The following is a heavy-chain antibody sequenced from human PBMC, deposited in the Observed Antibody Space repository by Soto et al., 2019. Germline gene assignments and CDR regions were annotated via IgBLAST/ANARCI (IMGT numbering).Heavy chain of an antibody. Sequence: ASVKVSCKASGYTFTSYGISWVRQAPGQGLEWMGWISAYNGNTNYAQKLQGRVTMTTDTSTSTAYMELRSLRSDDTAVYYCARETEGYSSGWYDEYAGFDIWGEGTMVTVAS. D-gene: IGHD6-19*01. CDR1: GYTFTSYG. V-gene: IGHV1-18*01. J-gene: IGHJ3*02. CDR3: ARETEGYSSGWYDEYAGFDI. CDR2: ISAYNGNT.